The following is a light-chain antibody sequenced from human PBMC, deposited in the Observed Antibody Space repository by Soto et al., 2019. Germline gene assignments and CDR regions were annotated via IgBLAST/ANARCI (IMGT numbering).Light chain of an antibody. V-gene: IGLV1-47*01. CDR1: RSNIGSIH. CDR3: ASWDDSLRAVY. J-gene: IGLJ2*01. CDR2: RND. Sequence: QSVLTQPPSVSATPGQRVTIACSGDRSNIGSIHVYWYQHLPGTAPKLVIFRNDQRPSGVPDRFSGSKSGTSASLAISGLRSEDGAEYYCASWDDSLRAVYFGGGTKLTVL.